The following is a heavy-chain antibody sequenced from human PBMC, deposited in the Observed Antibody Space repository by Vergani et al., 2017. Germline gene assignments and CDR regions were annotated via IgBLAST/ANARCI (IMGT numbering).Heavy chain of an antibody. Sequence: EVQLVESGGGVVQPGGSLRLSCEASGFTFSSYWMNWVRQAPGKGLVWVSRINSDGSSTSYAESVKGRFTMTRDKAKNTLYLKMNSLRAEDTAVYYCARDLKSDSSGYYYVPLPFDYWGQGTLFTVSS. J-gene: IGHJ4*02. CDR3: ARDLKSDSSGYYYVPLPFDY. CDR2: INSDGSST. V-gene: IGHV3-74*01. D-gene: IGHD3-22*01. CDR1: GFTFSSYW.